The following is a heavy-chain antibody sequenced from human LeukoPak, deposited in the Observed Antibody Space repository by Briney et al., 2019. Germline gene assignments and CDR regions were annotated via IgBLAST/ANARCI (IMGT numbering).Heavy chain of an antibody. J-gene: IGHJ3*02. D-gene: IGHD6-13*01. V-gene: IGHV4-30-4*08. CDR1: GGSISSGDYY. CDR3: ASRPWVFDAFDI. CDR2: IYYSGST. Sequence: SETLSLTCTVSGGSISSGDYYWSWIRQPPGKGLEWIGYIYYSGSTNYNPSLKSRVTISVDTSKNQFSLKLSSVTAADTAVYYCASRPWVFDAFDIWGQGTMVTVSS.